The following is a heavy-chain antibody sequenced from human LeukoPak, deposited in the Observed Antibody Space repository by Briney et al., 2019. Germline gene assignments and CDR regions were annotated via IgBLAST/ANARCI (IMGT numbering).Heavy chain of an antibody. CDR3: ARDAKGYCANGVCAD. CDR2: ISSSDNYA. V-gene: IGHV3-21*01. CDR1: GFTFSSYS. Sequence: GGSLRLSCAASGFTFSSYSMNWVRHAPGKGLEWVSSISSSDNYAYYADSVKGRFTTSRDNAKNSLYLQMNSLRAEDTAVYYCARDAKGYCANGVCADWGQGTLVIVSS. D-gene: IGHD2-8*01. J-gene: IGHJ4*02.